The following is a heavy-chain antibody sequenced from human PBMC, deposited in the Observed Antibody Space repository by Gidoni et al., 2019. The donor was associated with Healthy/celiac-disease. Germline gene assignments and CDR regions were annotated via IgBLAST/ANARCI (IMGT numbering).Heavy chain of an antibody. CDR2: IYYSGST. Sequence: QVQLQESGPGLGKRWETRSLTGTGAGGAISSYYWSWIRQPPGKGLEWIGYIYYSGSTTYNPSLKRRVTISVDTSKNQFSLNLSSVTAADPSVYYCARDGYSSGWYYFDSWGQGTLVTVSS. CDR3: ARDGYSSGWYYFDS. D-gene: IGHD6-19*01. CDR1: GGAISSYY. V-gene: IGHV4-59*01. J-gene: IGHJ4*02.